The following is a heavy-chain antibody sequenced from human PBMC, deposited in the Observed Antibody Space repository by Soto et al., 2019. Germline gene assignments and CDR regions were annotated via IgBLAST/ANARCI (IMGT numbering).Heavy chain of an antibody. V-gene: IGHV1-2*04. D-gene: IGHD3-9*01. CDR2: INPNSGGT. CDR1: GYTFTGYY. CDR3: ARARVSLSYDVLTGPPNYYYGMDV. J-gene: IGHJ6*02. Sequence: ASVKVSCKASGYTFTGYYMHWVRQAPGQGLEWMGWINPNSGGTNYAQKFQGWVTMTRDTSISTAYMELSRLRSDDTAAYYCARARVSLSYDVLTGPPNYYYGMDVWGQGTTVTVSS.